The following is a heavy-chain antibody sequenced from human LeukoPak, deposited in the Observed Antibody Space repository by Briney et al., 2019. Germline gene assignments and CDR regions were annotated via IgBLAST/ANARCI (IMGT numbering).Heavy chain of an antibody. CDR1: VFTFSSYS. V-gene: IGHV3-9*01. Sequence: PGGSLRLSCAASVFTFSSYSMSWVRQAPGKGLEWVSGISWNSGSIDYADSVKGRFTISRDNAKNSLYLQMNSLRVEDTAFYYCAKDNRRHYTSGPNPDSLHWGQGALVTVSS. CDR2: ISWNSGSI. CDR3: AKDNRRHYTSGPNPDSLH. J-gene: IGHJ4*02. D-gene: IGHD6-19*01.